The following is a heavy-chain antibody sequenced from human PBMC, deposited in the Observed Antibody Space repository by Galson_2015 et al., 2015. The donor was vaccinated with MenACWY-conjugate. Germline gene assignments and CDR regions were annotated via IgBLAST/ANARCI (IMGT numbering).Heavy chain of an antibody. J-gene: IGHJ5*02. CDR3: AKDAVISTPPAES. CDR1: GFTFRNYA. D-gene: IGHD2/OR15-2a*01. V-gene: IGHV3-30*02. CDR2: IRNDGGVK. Sequence: SLRLSCAASGFTFRNYAIHWARQAPGKGLEWVAFIRNDGGVKYHVDSVKARFTISRDNSKYTLYLQMNSLSPEDTAIYYCAKDAVISTPPAESWGQGTLVTVSS.